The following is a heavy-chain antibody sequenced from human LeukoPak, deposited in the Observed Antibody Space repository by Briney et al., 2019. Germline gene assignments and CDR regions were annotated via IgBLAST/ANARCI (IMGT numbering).Heavy chain of an antibody. CDR1: GGSISSGSYY. V-gene: IGHV4-61*02. Sequence: PSETLSLTCTVSGGSISSGSYYWTWIRQPAGKGLEWIGRIYTSGSSNYNPSLKSRVTISVDTSKNQFSLKLSSVTAADTAVYYCARDKRWLPFDYWGQGTLVTVSS. J-gene: IGHJ4*02. CDR2: IYTSGSS. CDR3: ARDKRWLPFDY. D-gene: IGHD5-24*01.